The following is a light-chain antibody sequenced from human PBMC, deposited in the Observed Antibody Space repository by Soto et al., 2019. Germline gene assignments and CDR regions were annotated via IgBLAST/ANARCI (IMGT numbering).Light chain of an antibody. Sequence: DIVMTQSPDSLAVSLGERATINCKSSQSVLYSSNNKNYLAWYQQKPGQPPKLLIYWASTRESGVPDRFSGSGSGTDLTLTISRLQAEDVGVYYCQQYYGTPLTFGGGTKVEIK. J-gene: IGKJ4*01. V-gene: IGKV4-1*01. CDR2: WAS. CDR3: QQYYGTPLT. CDR1: QSVLYSSNNKNY.